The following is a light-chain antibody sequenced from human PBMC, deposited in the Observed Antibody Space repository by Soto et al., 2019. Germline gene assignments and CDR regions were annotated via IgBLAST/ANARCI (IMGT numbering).Light chain of an antibody. V-gene: IGKV1-39*01. Sequence: IQLTQSPSSLSASVGDRVAIACRSSQGIRSYLAWYQQKPGEAPKLLISIASILQSGVPSRFSGSGYGTDFTLTISSLQPEDFATYYCQQSYSSPSGFTFGGGTKVDI. CDR1: QGIRSY. J-gene: IGKJ4*01. CDR3: QQSYSSPSGFT. CDR2: IAS.